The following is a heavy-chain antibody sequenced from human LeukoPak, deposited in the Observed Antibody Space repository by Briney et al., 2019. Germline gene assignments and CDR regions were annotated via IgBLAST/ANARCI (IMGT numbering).Heavy chain of an antibody. J-gene: IGHJ6*02. V-gene: IGHV1-69*13. D-gene: IGHD6-19*01. Sequence: GASVKVSCKASGGTFSSYAISWVRQAPGQGLEWMGGIIPIFGTANYAQKFQGRVTITADESTSTAYMELSSLRSEDTAVYYCARIPTWLPHVGGHYYYYGMDVWGQGTTVTVSS. CDR1: GGTFSSYA. CDR2: IIPIFGTA. CDR3: ARIPTWLPHVGGHYYYYGMDV.